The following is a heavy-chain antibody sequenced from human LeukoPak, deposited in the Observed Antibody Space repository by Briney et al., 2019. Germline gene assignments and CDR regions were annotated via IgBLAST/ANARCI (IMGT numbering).Heavy chain of an antibody. CDR1: GGSFSGYY. Sequence: SETLSLTCAVYGGSFSGYYWSWIRQPPGKGLEWIGEINHSGSTNYNPSLKSRVTISVDTSKNQFSLKLSSVTAADTAVYYCARSDPGYSYGSWGQGTLVTVSS. CDR2: INHSGST. D-gene: IGHD5-18*01. V-gene: IGHV4-34*01. J-gene: IGHJ4*02. CDR3: ARSDPGYSYGS.